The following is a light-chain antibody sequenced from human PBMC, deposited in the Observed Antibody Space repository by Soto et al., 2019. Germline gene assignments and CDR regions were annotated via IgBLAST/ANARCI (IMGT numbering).Light chain of an antibody. V-gene: IGKV1-27*01. CDR2: AAS. CDR3: QTYNSAPLT. CDR1: QDISNS. Sequence: DIQMTQSPSSLSASVGDRVTITCRASQDISNSLAWFQQKPGKVPKLLIYAASTLQSGVPSRFSGSGSGTDFTLTISSLRPEDVATYYCQTYNSAPLTFGGGTKVEIK. J-gene: IGKJ4*01.